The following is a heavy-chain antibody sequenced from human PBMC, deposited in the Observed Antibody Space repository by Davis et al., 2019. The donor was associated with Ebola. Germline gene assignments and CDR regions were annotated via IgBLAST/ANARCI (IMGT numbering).Heavy chain of an antibody. Sequence: AASVKVSCKASGYTFTSYAMHWVRQAPGQRLEWMGWINAGNGNTKYSRKFQGRVTITRDTSASTAYMELGSLRSEDTAVYYCARSNRHIVVVLLMDVWGQGTTVTVSS. CDR3: ARSNRHIVVVLLMDV. V-gene: IGHV1-3*01. D-gene: IGHD2-21*01. J-gene: IGHJ6*02. CDR2: INAGNGNT. CDR1: GYTFTSYA.